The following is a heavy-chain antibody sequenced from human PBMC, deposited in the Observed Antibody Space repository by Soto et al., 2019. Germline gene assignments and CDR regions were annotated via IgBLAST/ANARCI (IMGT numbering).Heavy chain of an antibody. J-gene: IGHJ4*02. V-gene: IGHV3-23*01. Sequence: GGSLRLSCAASGFTFSNYPMNWVRQAPGQGLEWVSGISVTGDATYLSDSLKGRFTISRDNSKNMLYLEIHSLGVEDTAVYYCAKATTSARVLSAGFDYWGQGTLVTVSS. CDR1: GFTFSNYP. D-gene: IGHD6-6*01. CDR2: ISVTGDAT. CDR3: AKATTSARVLSAGFDY.